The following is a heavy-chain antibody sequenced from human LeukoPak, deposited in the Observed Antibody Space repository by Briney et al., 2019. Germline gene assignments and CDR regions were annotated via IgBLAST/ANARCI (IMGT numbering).Heavy chain of an antibody. D-gene: IGHD3-22*01. J-gene: IGHJ4*02. CDR3: ARQKTYYYDSSGYYFDY. CDR2: IYPGDSDT. CDR1: GYSFTSYW. V-gene: IGHV5-51*01. Sequence: GESLKISCKGSGYSFTSYWIGWVRQMPGKGLEWMGIIYPGDSDTGYSPSFQGQVTISADKSISTAYLQWSSLKASDTAMYYCARQKTYYYDSSGYYFDYWGQGTLVTVSS.